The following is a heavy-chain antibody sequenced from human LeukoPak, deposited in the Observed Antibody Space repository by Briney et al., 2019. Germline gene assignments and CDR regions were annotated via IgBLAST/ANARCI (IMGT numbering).Heavy chain of an antibody. J-gene: IGHJ4*02. V-gene: IGHV3-11*01. CDR1: GFTFSDYY. D-gene: IGHD4-11*01. CDR2: ISSSGSTI. Sequence: GRSLSLSCAASGFTFSDYYMSWIRQAPGKGLEWVSYISSSGSTIYYADSVKGRFTISRDNAKNSLYLQMNSLRAEDTAVYYCARDQGVTTIDYWGQGTLVTVSS. CDR3: ARDQGVTTIDY.